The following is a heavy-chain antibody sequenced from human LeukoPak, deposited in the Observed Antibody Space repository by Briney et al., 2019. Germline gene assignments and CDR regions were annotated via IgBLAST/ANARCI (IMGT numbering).Heavy chain of an antibody. CDR3: AIGKGGELLLYPFDN. Sequence: ASVKVSCKASGYTFIGYHMHWVRQAPGQGLEWMGWINPNSGGTRFAQKFQGRVTLTRDTSINTAYMELGGLTSDDTATYFCAIGKGGELLLYPFDNWAQGPLLIVPS. CDR2: INPNSGGT. CDR1: GYTFIGYH. V-gene: IGHV1-2*02. D-gene: IGHD2-2*02. J-gene: IGHJ4*02.